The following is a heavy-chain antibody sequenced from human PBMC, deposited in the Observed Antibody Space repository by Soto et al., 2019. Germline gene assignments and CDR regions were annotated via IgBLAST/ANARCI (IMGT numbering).Heavy chain of an antibody. CDR1: GFTFISYA. J-gene: IGHJ4*02. Sequence: WGSLRLSCAASGFTFISYAIIFFRHSPFKWLEWVSGISDRGDSTYYADSVKGRFTISRDNSKNTLFLQMNSLRAEDTAVYYCAKGDPIFGVVIPHLDYWGQGTLVTVSS. CDR2: ISDRGDST. D-gene: IGHD3-3*01. CDR3: AKGDPIFGVVIPHLDY. V-gene: IGHV3-23*01.